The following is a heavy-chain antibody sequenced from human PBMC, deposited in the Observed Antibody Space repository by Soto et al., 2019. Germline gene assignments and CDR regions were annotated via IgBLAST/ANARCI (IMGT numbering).Heavy chain of an antibody. V-gene: IGHV1-46*01. Sequence: ASVKVSCKASGYTFTSYYMHWVRQAPGQGLEWMGIINPSGGSTSYAQKFQGRVTMTRDTSTSTVYMELSSLRSEDTVVYYCARGGVTMVRGVIPDYYYYGMDVWGQGTTVTVSS. J-gene: IGHJ6*02. CDR3: ARGGVTMVRGVIPDYYYYGMDV. CDR2: INPSGGST. D-gene: IGHD3-10*01. CDR1: GYTFTSYY.